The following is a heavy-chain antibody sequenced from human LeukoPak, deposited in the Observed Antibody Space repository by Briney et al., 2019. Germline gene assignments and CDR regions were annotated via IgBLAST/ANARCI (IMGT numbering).Heavy chain of an antibody. Sequence: PGGSLRLSCAASGFTFSSYGMHWFRQAPGKGLEWVAVIWYDGSKKYYADSVKGRFTISRDNSKNTLYLQMDSLSAEDTAVYYCARYNTGSVDYWGQGTLVTVSS. V-gene: IGHV3-33*01. J-gene: IGHJ4*02. CDR1: GFTFSSYG. CDR3: ARYNTGSVDY. CDR2: IWYDGSKK. D-gene: IGHD2-8*02.